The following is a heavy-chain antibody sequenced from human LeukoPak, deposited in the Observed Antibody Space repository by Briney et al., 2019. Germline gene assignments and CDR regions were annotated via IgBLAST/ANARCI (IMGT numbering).Heavy chain of an antibody. J-gene: IGHJ4*02. D-gene: IGHD5-18*01. CDR3: ARHLSGSAMMHYFDY. V-gene: IGHV4-39*01. Sequence: SETLSLTCNVSGSSISSGRNYWGWIRQSPGKGLEWIASIYYSGNSYYNPSLKSRVSISVDTSKNHISLKLFSLTAADTALYYCARHLSGSAMMHYFDYWGQGNLVTVSS. CDR1: GSSISSGRNY. CDR2: IYYSGNS.